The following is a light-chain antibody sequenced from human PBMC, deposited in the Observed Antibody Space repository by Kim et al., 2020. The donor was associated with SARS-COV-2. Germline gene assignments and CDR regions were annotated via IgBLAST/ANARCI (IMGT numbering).Light chain of an antibody. CDR3: LLSYGGAPLV. Sequence: GGTVTHTCGSSPGAVTSGHYPYWFQQKPGQAPRTLIYNTDNKHAWTPARFSGSLLGGKAALTLSGAQPEDEAEYYCLLSYGGAPLVFGGGTHLTVL. J-gene: IGLJ3*02. V-gene: IGLV7-46*01. CDR1: PGAVTSGHY. CDR2: NTD.